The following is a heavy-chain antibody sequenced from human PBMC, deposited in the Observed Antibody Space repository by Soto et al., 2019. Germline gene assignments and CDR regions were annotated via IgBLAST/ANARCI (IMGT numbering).Heavy chain of an antibody. CDR1: GFSLNTPEVG. CDR3: AHRHDLGGFDI. J-gene: IGHJ3*02. Sequence: QITLKASGPTLVKPTQTLTLTCTFSGFSLNTPEVGVAWTRQAPGKALEWLALINWNDDERYRPSLKDRLTITKDTSKNHVLITMTNIGPVDTATYYCAHRHDLGGFDIWGQGTAVTVSS. D-gene: IGHD2-15*01. V-gene: IGHV2-5*01. CDR2: INWNDDE.